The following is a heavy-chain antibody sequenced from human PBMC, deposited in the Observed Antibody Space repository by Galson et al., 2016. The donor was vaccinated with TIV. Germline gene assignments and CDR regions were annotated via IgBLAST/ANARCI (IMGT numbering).Heavy chain of an antibody. CDR2: ISGSGETT. CDR1: GFSFVDCA. CDR3: ARDTSAWPPPTGSYIS. J-gene: IGHJ5*02. D-gene: IGHD3-10*01. V-gene: IGHV3-23*01. Sequence: SLRLSCAASGFSFVDCAMTWARQAPGKGLEWVSVISGSGETTYYANSVKGRFTISRDNSKNTIHLQMNSLRAEDTAVYYCARDTSAWPPPTGSYISWGQGTRVTVSS.